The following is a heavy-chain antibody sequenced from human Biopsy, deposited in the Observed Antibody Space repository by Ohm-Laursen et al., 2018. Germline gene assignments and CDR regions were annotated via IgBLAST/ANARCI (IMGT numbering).Heavy chain of an antibody. Sequence: ESLRISCKGSGYIFTSYWIGWVRQMPGKGLEWMGIIFPGDSDTKYSPSFQGQVTVSADMSLSTAYLQWTSLKASDTALYYCARQDDSSGYYTFDYWGQGTLVTVSS. J-gene: IGHJ4*02. CDR2: IFPGDSDT. D-gene: IGHD3-22*01. V-gene: IGHV5-51*01. CDR1: GYIFTSYW. CDR3: ARQDDSSGYYTFDY.